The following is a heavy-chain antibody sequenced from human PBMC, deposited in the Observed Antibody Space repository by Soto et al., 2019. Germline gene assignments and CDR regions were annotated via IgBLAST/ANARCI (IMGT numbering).Heavy chain of an antibody. J-gene: IGHJ4*02. CDR3: AKPDRRDSSGLADY. Sequence: GGSLRLSCAASGFSFNTYGMHWVRQAPGKGLEWVAVISHDGSNKYYADSVKGRFTISRDNSKNTLYLQMNSLRPEDTAVYYCAKPDRRDSSGLADYWGQGMLVTVSS. V-gene: IGHV3-30*18. CDR1: GFSFNTYG. D-gene: IGHD3-22*01. CDR2: ISHDGSNK.